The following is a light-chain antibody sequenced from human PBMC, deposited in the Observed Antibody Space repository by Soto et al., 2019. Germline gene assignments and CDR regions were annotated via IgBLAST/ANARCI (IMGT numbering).Light chain of an antibody. CDR1: SSDVGSYNL. V-gene: IGLV2-23*02. J-gene: IGLJ3*02. CDR3: CSYGCSRNWV. Sequence: QSALTQPASVSGSPGQSITISCTGTSSDVGSYNLVSWYQQHPGKAPKFMMYEVSKRPSGVSDRFSGSKSGNTASLTISGLQAEDEADYYCCSYGCSRNWVFGGGTKLTVL. CDR2: EVS.